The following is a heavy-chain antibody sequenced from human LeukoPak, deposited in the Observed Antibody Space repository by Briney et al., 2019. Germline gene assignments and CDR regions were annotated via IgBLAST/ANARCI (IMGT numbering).Heavy chain of an antibody. CDR3: ARWRSAYNFDF. CDR1: GYRFNSFW. Sequence: GESLKISCKASGYRFNSFWIGWVRQTPGKGLECMGIIYPSDSETRYSPSFQGLVTFSADESMSTAYLQLSSLKASDTAMYYCARWRSAYNFDFWGQGTLVTVPS. J-gene: IGHJ4*02. V-gene: IGHV5-51*01. D-gene: IGHD3-16*01. CDR2: IYPSDSET.